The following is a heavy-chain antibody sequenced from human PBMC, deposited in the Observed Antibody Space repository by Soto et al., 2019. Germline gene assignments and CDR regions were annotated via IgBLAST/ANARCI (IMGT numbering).Heavy chain of an antibody. CDR1: GGSISSGGYY. D-gene: IGHD3-10*01. V-gene: IGHV4-61*08. CDR3: ASRNYYGSGSYHYYFDY. J-gene: IGHJ4*02. CDR2: IYNTGST. Sequence: PSETLSLTCTVSGGSISSGGYYWTWIRQHPGKGLEWIGYIYNTGSTNYNPSLKSRVTISVDTSKNQFSLKLSSVTAADTAVYYCASRNYYGSGSYHYYFDYWGQGTLVTVSS.